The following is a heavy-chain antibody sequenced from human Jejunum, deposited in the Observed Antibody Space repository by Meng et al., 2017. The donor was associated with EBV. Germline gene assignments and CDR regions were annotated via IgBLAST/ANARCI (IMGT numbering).Heavy chain of an antibody. Sequence: QVQLQESGPGLVQPSGXLSLTCTVSGGSINSTNWWHWVRQAPGKGLEWIGEIDHSGSTHYNPSLKSRVTISLGTSMNQFSLELTSPTAADTAVYYCARDSQYLARGYFDYWGQGDLVTVSS. CDR1: GGSINSTNW. CDR3: ARDSQYLARGYFDY. D-gene: IGHD2/OR15-2a*01. V-gene: IGHV4-4*02. CDR2: IDHSGST. J-gene: IGHJ4*02.